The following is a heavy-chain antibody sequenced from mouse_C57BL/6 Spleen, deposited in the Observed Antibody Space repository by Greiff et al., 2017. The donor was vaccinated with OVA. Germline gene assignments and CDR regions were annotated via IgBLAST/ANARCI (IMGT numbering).Heavy chain of an antibody. V-gene: IGHV1-64*01. CDR1: GYTFTSYW. J-gene: IGHJ2*01. D-gene: IGHD4-1*01. CDR3: ARSPTSKLTVYFDY. Sequence: QVQLQQPGAELVKPGASVKLSCKASGYTFTSYWMHWVKQRPGQGLEWIGMIHPNSGSTNYNEKFKSKATLTVDKSSSTAYMQLSSLTSEDSAVYYCARSPTSKLTVYFDYWGQGTTLTVSS. CDR2: IHPNSGST.